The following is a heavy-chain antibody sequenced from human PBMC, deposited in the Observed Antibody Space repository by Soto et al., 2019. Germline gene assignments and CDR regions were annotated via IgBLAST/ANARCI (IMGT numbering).Heavy chain of an antibody. CDR3: ARGGCSSTSCYHWFDP. V-gene: IGHV3-30-3*01. CDR2: ISYHGSNE. Sequence: QVQLVESGGGVVQPGRSLRLSCAASGFTFSSYAMHWVRQAPGKGLDWVAVISYHGSNEYYADFVKGRFTISRDNSKNTLYLQMNSLRAEDTAVYYCARGGCSSTSCYHWFDPWGQGTLVTVSS. D-gene: IGHD2-2*01. CDR1: GFTFSSYA. J-gene: IGHJ5*02.